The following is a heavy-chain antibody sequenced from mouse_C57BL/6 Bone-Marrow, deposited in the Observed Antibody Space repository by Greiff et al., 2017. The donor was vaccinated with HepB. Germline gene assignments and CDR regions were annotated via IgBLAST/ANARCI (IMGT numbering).Heavy chain of an antibody. V-gene: IGHV1-52*01. J-gene: IGHJ1*03. CDR3: ARFGSSLYWYFYV. CDR2: IDPSDSET. D-gene: IGHD1-3*01. CDR1: GYTFTSYW. Sequence: QVQLQQPGAELVRPGSSVKLSCKASGYTFTSYWMHWVKQRPIQGLEWIGNIDPSDSETHYNQKFKDKATLTVDKSSSTAYMQLSSLTSEDSAVYYCARFGSSLYWYFYVGGTGTTVTVSS.